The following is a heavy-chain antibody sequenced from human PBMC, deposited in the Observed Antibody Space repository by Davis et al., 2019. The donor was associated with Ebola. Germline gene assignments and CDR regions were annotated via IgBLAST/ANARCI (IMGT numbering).Heavy chain of an antibody. CDR1: GYTFTSYY. CDR3: TVGGQDGGFDY. D-gene: IGHD1-26*01. Sequence: ASVKVSCKASGYTFTSYYMHWVRQAPGQGLEWMGIINPSGGSTSYAQKFQGRVTMTRDTSTSTVYMELSSLRSEDTAVYYCTVGGQDGGFDYWGQGALVPVSS. J-gene: IGHJ4*02. CDR2: INPSGGST. V-gene: IGHV1-46*01.